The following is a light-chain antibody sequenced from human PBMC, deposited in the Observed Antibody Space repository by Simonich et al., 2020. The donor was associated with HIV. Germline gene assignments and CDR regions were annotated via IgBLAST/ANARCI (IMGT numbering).Light chain of an antibody. CDR2: DAS. CDR3: QQYGSSPWT. J-gene: IGKJ1*01. CDR1: QSVRNYL. Sequence: EIVLTQSPATLSLSPVERATLSCRASQSVRNYLVAWYQQKPGQAPRLLIYDASSRATGIPDRLSGSGSGTDFTLTISRLEPEDFAVYYCQQYGSSPWTFGQGTKVEIK. V-gene: IGKV3-20*01.